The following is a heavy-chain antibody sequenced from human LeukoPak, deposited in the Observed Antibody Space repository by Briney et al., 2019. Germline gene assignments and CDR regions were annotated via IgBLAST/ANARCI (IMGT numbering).Heavy chain of an antibody. J-gene: IGHJ3*02. CDR1: GNSISSGDNY. CDR2: IYYSGST. V-gene: IGHV4-61*08. D-gene: IGHD1-26*01. Sequence: PSQTLSLTCTVSGNSISSGDNYWSWIRQPPGKGLEWIGYIYYSGSTNYNPSLKSRVTISVDTSKNQFSLKLSSVTAADTAVYYCARDRSYGDAFDIWGQGTMVTVSS. CDR3: ARDRSYGDAFDI.